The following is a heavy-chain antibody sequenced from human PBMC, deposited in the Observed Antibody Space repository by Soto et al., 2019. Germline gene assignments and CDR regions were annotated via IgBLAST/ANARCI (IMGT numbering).Heavy chain of an antibody. Sequence: EVQLVESGGGLVQPGGSLRLSCAASGFTFSSYWMHWVRQAPGKGLVWVSRINIDGSRISYADSVKGRCTIYRDNAKNTSYMTMYNLRAEVTAVFYSIRGDGDPYDGKGYSCRHWGQGTLVTVSS. CDR2: INIDGSRI. J-gene: IGHJ4*02. V-gene: IGHV3-74*01. D-gene: IGHD2-21*01. CDR1: GFTFSSYW. CDR3: IRGDGDPYDGKGYSCRH.